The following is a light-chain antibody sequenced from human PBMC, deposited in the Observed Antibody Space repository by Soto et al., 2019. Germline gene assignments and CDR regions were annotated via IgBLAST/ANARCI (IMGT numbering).Light chain of an antibody. CDR2: AAS. CDR1: QGISSY. V-gene: IGKV1-9*01. CDR3: QQLNSYPFLT. Sequence: IQLTQSPSFLSASVGDRATITCRASQGISSYLAWYQQKPGKAPKLLIYAASTLQSGVPSRFSGSGSGTEFTLTISSLQPEDFATYYCQQLNSYPFLTFGGGTKVEIK. J-gene: IGKJ4*01.